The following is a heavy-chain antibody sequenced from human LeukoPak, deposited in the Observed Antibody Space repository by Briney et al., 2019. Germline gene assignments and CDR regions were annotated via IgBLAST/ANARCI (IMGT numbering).Heavy chain of an antibody. CDR2: IYTGGST. D-gene: IGHD3-16*02. V-gene: IGHV3-53*01. Sequence: GGSLRLSCAASEFTVSRNYMNWVRQAPGKGLEWVSGIYTGGSTNYADSVKGRFTISRDNSKNTLYLQMNSLRVEDTAVYYCARVNFGGAIVDWGQGTLATVSS. CDR3: ARVNFGGAIVD. CDR1: EFTVSRNY. J-gene: IGHJ4*02.